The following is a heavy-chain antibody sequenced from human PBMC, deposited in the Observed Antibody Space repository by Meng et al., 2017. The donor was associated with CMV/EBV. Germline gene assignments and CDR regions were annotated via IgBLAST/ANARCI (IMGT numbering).Heavy chain of an antibody. J-gene: IGHJ6*02. CDR2: IRYDGSNK. D-gene: IGHD2-2*01. Sequence: GGSLRLSCAASGFTFSSYAMSWVRQAPGKGLEWVAFIRYDGSNKYYADSVKGRFTISRDNSKNTLYLQMNSLRAEDTAVYYCAKDLGDIVVVPAAQPLGGMDVWGQGTTVTVSS. CDR3: AKDLGDIVVVPAAQPLGGMDV. V-gene: IGHV3-30*02. CDR1: GFTFSSYA.